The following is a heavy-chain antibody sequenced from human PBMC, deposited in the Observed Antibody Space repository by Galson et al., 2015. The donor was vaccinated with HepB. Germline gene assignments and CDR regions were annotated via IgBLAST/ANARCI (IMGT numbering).Heavy chain of an antibody. Sequence: SLRLSCAASEFAFGSYAMSWVRQAPGKGLEWVSAISNSGESTFYADSVKGRFTISRDNSENTLYLLMSSLRVEDTAVYYCSKGRFYDTNYSPPPAYYYYGMNVWGQGTTVTVSS. J-gene: IGHJ6*02. V-gene: IGHV3-23*01. CDR3: SKGRFYDTNYSPPPAYYYYGMNV. D-gene: IGHD2/OR15-2a*01. CDR1: EFAFGSYA. CDR2: ISNSGEST.